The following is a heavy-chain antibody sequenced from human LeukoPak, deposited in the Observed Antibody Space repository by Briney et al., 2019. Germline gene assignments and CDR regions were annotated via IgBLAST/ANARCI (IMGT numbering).Heavy chain of an antibody. J-gene: IGHJ4*02. CDR3: ARHRAAVTTSPFDY. Sequence: GESLKISCKGSGYSFTSYWIGWVRQMPGKGLEWMGIIYPGDSDTRYSSSFQGQVTISADKPISTAYLQWSSLKASDTAMYYCARHRAAVTTSPFDYWGQGTLGTVSS. D-gene: IGHD4-11*01. CDR1: GYSFTSYW. CDR2: IYPGDSDT. V-gene: IGHV5-51*01.